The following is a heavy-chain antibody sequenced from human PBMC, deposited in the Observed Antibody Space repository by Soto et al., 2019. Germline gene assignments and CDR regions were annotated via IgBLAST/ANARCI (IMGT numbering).Heavy chain of an antibody. D-gene: IGHD3-9*01. CDR3: ARDEGGYDILTGYYKAHHFDQ. J-gene: IGHJ4*02. V-gene: IGHV1-18*01. CDR2: ISPHNRNT. CDR1: GYTFGHFY. Sequence: VASVKVSCKASGYTFGHFYITWVRQAPGQGLEWMGAISPHNRNTNYAEKFRGRVTMTTDTSTTTAYMELRSLRSDDPAVYYCARDEGGYDILTGYYKAHHFDQWGQGALVTVSS.